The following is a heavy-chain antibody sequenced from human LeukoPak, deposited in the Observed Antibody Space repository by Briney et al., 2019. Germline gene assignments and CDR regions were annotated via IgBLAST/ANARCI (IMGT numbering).Heavy chain of an antibody. J-gene: IGHJ6*02. Sequence: GGSLRLSCAASGFTFSSYSMNWVRQAPGQGLEWISSFSISSSYIYYADSVKGRFTISRDNAKNSLYLQMNSLRVEDTAVYYCARGSGVDITILSYYYYGMDVWGQGTTVTVSS. CDR2: FSISSSYI. V-gene: IGHV3-21*01. D-gene: IGHD3-10*01. CDR3: ARGSGVDITILSYYYYGMDV. CDR1: GFTFSSYS.